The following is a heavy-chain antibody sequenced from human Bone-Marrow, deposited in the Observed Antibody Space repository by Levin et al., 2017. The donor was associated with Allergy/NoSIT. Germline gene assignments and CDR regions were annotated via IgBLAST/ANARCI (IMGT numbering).Heavy chain of an antibody. CDR3: AKAGAFMVRGVILPVYYYGMDV. CDR2: ISYDGSNK. V-gene: IGHV3-30*18. J-gene: IGHJ6*02. CDR1: GFTFSSYG. Sequence: PGGSLRLSCAASGFTFSSYGMHWVRQAPGKGLEWVAVISYDGSNKYYADSVKGRFTISRDNSKNTLYLQMNSLRAEDTAVYYCAKAGAFMVRGVILPVYYYGMDVWGQGTTVTVSS. D-gene: IGHD3-10*01.